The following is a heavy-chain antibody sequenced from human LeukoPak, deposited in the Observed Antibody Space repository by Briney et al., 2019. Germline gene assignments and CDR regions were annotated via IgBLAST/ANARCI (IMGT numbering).Heavy chain of an antibody. J-gene: IGHJ6*04. D-gene: IGHD3-10*01. CDR2: IHCGGRT. V-gene: IGHV3-66*02. CDR1: GFSVSSNY. Sequence: PGGSLRLSCAASGFSVSSNYMTWVRQAPGKGLEGVAVIHCGGRTYYADSVKGRFTTSRDNAKNTLDLQMNSRSVEDTAVYYCVRVETITMVRGASGNVWGKGTTVTVSS. CDR3: VRVETITMVRGASGNV.